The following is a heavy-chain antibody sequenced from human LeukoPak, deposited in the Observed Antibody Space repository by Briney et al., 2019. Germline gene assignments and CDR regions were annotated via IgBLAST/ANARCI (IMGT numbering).Heavy chain of an antibody. CDR3: VKDLGSAITSALALDV. Sequence: KPGGSLRLSCAASGFTFSSYHMNWVRQAPGKGLEWVSSISGTSSYIYYADSVKGRFTISRDNRKNLLHLQMNSLRPDDSAVYYCVKDLGSAITSALALDVWGQGTTVTVSS. D-gene: IGHD2-15*01. CDR1: GFTFSSYH. J-gene: IGHJ6*02. CDR2: ISGTSSYI. V-gene: IGHV3-21*04.